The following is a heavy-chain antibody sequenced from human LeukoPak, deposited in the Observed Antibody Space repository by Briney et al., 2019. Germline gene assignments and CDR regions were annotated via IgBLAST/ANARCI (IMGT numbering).Heavy chain of an antibody. V-gene: IGHV3-30*19. CDR3: ARLETRGSAQAGGDY. D-gene: IGHD2-15*01. J-gene: IGHJ4*02. CDR1: GFTFSSYG. CDR2: ISHDGSDK. Sequence: PGRSLRLSCAASGFTFSSYGMHWVRQARGKGLEWVAVISHDGSDKYYADSVKGRFTISRDNSKITLYLQINSLRAEDTAVYYCARLETRGSAQAGGDYWGQGTLVTVSS.